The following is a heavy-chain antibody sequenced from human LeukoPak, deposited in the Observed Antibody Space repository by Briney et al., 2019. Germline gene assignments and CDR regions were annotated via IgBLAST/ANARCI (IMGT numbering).Heavy chain of an antibody. CDR2: IYYSGST. V-gene: IGHV4-39*01. J-gene: IGHJ4*02. CDR1: GGSISSNNHY. D-gene: IGHD6-6*01. CDR3: ARRGSSSSTLDYYFDY. Sequence: SETLSLTCTVCGGSISSNNHYWVWIRQPPGKGLEWIGSIYYSGSTHYNPSLKSRVTISVDTSKNQFSLKLSSVTAADTAVYYCARRGSSSSTLDYYFDYWGQGPLVTVSS.